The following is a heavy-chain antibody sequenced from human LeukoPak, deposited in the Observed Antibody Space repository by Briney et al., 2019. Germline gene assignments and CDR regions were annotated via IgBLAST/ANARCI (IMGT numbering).Heavy chain of an antibody. J-gene: IGHJ6*01. CDR1: GFTFSSYS. D-gene: IGHD3-10*01. Sequence: LGGPLRLPCAPSGFTFSSYSMNWVPQAPGKGVEWVSSISIRSSHKYYADSVKGRFTISRDNSKKTLYMQMNSLRAEDTAVYYCAKDPSPFWYGLGSYYRAPMDVWGKGTTVTISS. V-gene: IGHV3-21*01. CDR3: AKDPSPFWYGLGSYYRAPMDV. CDR2: ISIRSSHK.